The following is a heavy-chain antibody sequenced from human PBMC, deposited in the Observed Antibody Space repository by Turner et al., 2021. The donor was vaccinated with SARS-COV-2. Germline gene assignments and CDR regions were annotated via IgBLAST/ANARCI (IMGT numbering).Heavy chain of an antibody. CDR2: IYYSENT. Sequence: LQLQESGPGLVKPSETLSLTCTVSGGSITNNYDYWGWIRQPPGKGLEWIGSIYYSENTYYNPSLKSRVTISVDTSKSQFSLKLSSVTAADTAVYYGARLPERYFLDDWGQGALVTVSS. V-gene: IGHV4-39*01. CDR1: GGSITNNYDY. J-gene: IGHJ4*02. CDR3: ARLPERYFLDD.